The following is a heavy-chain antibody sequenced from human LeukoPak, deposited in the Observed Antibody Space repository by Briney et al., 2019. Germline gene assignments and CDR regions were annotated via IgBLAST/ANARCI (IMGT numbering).Heavy chain of an antibody. Sequence: SETLSLTCTVSGGSISNTTYRWAWIRRPPGRGLEWIGSIYSSGSTYYNPSLKSRVTMSIDTSKNQLSLKLRSVAAADTAVFYCARPTPDSSGYYGGMDVWGQGTTVTVSS. J-gene: IGHJ6*02. D-gene: IGHD3-22*01. V-gene: IGHV4-39*01. CDR1: GGSISNTTYR. CDR2: IYSSGST. CDR3: ARPTPDSSGYYGGMDV.